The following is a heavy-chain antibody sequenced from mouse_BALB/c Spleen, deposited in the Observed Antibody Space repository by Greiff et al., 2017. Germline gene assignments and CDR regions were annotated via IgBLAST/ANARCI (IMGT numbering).Heavy chain of an antibody. CDR3: ARGTTATDYYAMDY. CDR2: ISCYNGAT. J-gene: IGHJ4*01. D-gene: IGHD1-2*01. Sequence: LVKTGASVKISCKASGYSFTGYYMHWVKQSHGKSLEWIGYISCYNGATSYNQKFKGKATFTVDTSSSTAYMQFNSLTSEDSAVYYCARGTTATDYYAMDYWGQGTSVTVSS. CDR1: GYSFTGYY. V-gene: IGHV1S34*01.